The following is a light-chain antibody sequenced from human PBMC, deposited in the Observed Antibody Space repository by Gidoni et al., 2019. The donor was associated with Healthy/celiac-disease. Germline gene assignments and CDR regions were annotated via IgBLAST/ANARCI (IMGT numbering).Light chain of an antibody. CDR3: QQYGSSPGT. CDR1: QRVSSSY. J-gene: IGKJ2*01. V-gene: IGKV3-20*01. CDR2: GAS. Sequence: EIVLTQSPGTRSLSPGERATLSCMASQRVSSSYLAWYQQKPGQAPRLLIYGASSRATGIPDRFSGSGSGTDFTLTISRLEPEDFAVYYCQQYGSSPGTFGQGTKLEIK.